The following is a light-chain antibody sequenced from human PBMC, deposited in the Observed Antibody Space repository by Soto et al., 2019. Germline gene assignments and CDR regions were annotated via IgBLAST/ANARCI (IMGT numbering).Light chain of an antibody. J-gene: IGKJ3*01. CDR3: QQVNSFPFT. CDR1: QDVSRW. CDR2: AAS. V-gene: IGKV1-12*01. Sequence: DIQLTQSPSSVSASVVDRFSVTFLANQDVSRWLAWYQQKPGKAPNLLIYAASSLQSGVPSRFSGSGSGTDFTLTISSLQPEDFATYYCQQVNSFPFTFGPGTKVDIK.